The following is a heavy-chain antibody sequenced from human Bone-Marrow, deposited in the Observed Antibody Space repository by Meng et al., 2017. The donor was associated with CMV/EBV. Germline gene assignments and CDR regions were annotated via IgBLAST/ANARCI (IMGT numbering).Heavy chain of an antibody. CDR1: GFTFSSYA. J-gene: IGHJ4*02. Sequence: GGSLRLSCAASGFTFSSYAMSWVRQAPGKGLEWVSSISSSSSYIYYADSVKGRFTISRDNAKNSLYLQMNSLRAEDTAVYYCARKSVVVGLRYWGQGTLVTVSS. D-gene: IGHD3-22*01. CDR3: ARKSVVVGLRY. CDR2: ISSSSSYI. V-gene: IGHV3-21*01.